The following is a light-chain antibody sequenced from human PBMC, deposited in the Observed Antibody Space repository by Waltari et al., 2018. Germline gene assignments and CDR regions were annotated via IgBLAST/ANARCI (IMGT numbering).Light chain of an antibody. CDR1: QSVSRY. CDR2: DAS. V-gene: IGKV3-11*01. J-gene: IGKJ2*01. CDR3: QHRSNWRAYT. Sequence: EIVLTQSPATLSLSPGERATISCRASQSVSRYLAWYQQKPGQAPRLLIYDASNRATGIPARFSGSGSGTEFTLNISSLEPEDFAVYYCQHRSNWRAYTFGQGTKLEI.